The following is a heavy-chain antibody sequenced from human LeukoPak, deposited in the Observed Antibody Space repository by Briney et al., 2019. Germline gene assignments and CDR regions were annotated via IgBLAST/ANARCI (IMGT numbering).Heavy chain of an antibody. Sequence: GGSLRLSCAASGFTVSNNYISWVRQAPGKGLEWVSVIYSGGSTKYADSVKARFTISRDNSKNTVYLQMNSLRAEDTAVYYCARATLDNWGQGTLVTVSS. V-gene: IGHV3-53*01. CDR3: ARATLDN. J-gene: IGHJ4*02. CDR2: IYSGGST. CDR1: GFTVSNNY.